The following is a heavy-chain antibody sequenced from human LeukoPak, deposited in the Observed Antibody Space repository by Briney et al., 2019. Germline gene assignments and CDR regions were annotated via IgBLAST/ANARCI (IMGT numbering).Heavy chain of an antibody. Sequence: GGSLSLSCAASAFTFSGYAMYWVRLAPKKGLECVSGFSTTGDTTFYADSVTGRFTISRDNSKNTLYLQMNSLRDDDTALYYCAKGGCTSGGSGNFWGQGTPVTVSS. CDR3: AKGGCTSGGSGNF. CDR1: AFTFSGYA. J-gene: IGHJ4*02. D-gene: IGHD6-19*01. V-gene: IGHV3-23*01. CDR2: FSTTGDTT.